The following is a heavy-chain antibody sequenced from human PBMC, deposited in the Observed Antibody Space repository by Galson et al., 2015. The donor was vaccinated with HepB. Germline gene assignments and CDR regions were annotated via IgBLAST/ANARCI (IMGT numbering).Heavy chain of an antibody. CDR1: GISVSGNY. D-gene: IGHD1/OR15-1a*01. CDR3: VRFSPTTTLDY. V-gene: IGHV3-66*01. Sequence: SLRLSCAASGISVSGNYMSWVRQAPGNGLEWVSVMFDGGWTNYADSVKGRFTISRDDSKNTVYLQMKSLRVEDTAVYYCVRFSPTTTLDYWGQGTLVTVSS. CDR2: MFDGGWT. J-gene: IGHJ4*02.